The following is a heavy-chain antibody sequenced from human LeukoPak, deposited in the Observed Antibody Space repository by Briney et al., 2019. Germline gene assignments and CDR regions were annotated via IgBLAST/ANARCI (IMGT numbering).Heavy chain of an antibody. CDR1: GGSISSRSYC. V-gene: IGHV4-39*01. J-gene: IGHJ4*02. CDR2: IYYSGST. Sequence: SETLSLTCTVSGGSISSRSYCWGWIRQPPGKGLEWIGSIYYSGSTYYNPSLKSRVTISVDTSKNQFSLKLSSVTAADTAVYYCARQGNYYDSSGYFRLDYWGQGTLVTVSS. CDR3: ARQGNYYDSSGYFRLDY. D-gene: IGHD3-22*01.